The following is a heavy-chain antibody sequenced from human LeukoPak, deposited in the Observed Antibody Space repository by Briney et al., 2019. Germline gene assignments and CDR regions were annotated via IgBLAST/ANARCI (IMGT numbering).Heavy chain of an antibody. V-gene: IGHV4-34*01. J-gene: IGHJ5*02. Sequence: PSETLSLTCAAYGGSFSGYYWSWIRQPPGKGLEWIGEINHSGSTNYNPSLKSRVTISVDTSKNQFSLKLSSVTAADTAVYYCARLRITMVRGAPPWGQGTLVTVSS. CDR2: INHSGST. CDR3: ARLRITMVRGAPP. D-gene: IGHD3-10*01. CDR1: GGSFSGYY.